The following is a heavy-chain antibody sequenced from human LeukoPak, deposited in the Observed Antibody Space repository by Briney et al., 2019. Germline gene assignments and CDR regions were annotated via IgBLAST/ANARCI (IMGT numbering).Heavy chain of an antibody. V-gene: IGHV1-2*02. J-gene: IGHJ4*02. CDR1: GYTFTDYN. CDR3: ARDTDYGGNSDFDY. CDR2: INPNSGGT. Sequence: GASVRVSCKTSGYTFTDYNMHWVRQAPGQGLEWMGWINPNSGGTNYAQKFQGRVTMTRDTSISTAYMELSRLRSDDTAVYYCARDTDYGGNSDFDYWGQGTLVTVSS. D-gene: IGHD4-23*01.